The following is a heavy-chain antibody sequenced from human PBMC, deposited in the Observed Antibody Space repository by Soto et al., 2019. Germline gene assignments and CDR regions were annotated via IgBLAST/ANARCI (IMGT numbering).Heavy chain of an antibody. Sequence: ASVKVSCKASGYTFTGYYMHWVRQAPGQGLEWMGWINPNSGGTNYAQKFQGWVTMTRDTSISTAYMELSRLRSDDTAVYYCARDPGTRPGGFDPWGQGTLVTVSS. D-gene: IGHD1-1*01. CDR3: ARDPGTRPGGFDP. CDR2: INPNSGGT. CDR1: GYTFTGYY. V-gene: IGHV1-2*04. J-gene: IGHJ5*02.